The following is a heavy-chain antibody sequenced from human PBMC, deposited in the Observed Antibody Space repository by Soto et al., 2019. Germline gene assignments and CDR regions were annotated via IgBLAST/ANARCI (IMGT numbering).Heavy chain of an antibody. Sequence: PEESLRLSCAASGFTFSSYGMHWVRQAPGKGLEWVAVISYDGSNKYYADSVKGRFTISRDNSKNTLYLQMNSLRAEDTAVYYCAKEEYSSSWRAFDIWGRGTMVTVSS. J-gene: IGHJ3*02. V-gene: IGHV3-30*18. CDR1: GFTFSSYG. CDR2: ISYDGSNK. D-gene: IGHD6-6*01. CDR3: AKEEYSSSWRAFDI.